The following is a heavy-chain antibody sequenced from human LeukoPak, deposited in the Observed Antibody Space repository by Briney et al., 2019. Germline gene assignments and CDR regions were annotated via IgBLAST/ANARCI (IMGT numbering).Heavy chain of an antibody. Sequence: GGSLRLSCAASGFTFSSHAMSWVRQAPGKGLEWVSVIGGSGGSTYYADSVKGRFTISRDNSKNTLYLQMSSLRAEDTAVYYCAKKKRELRGFDYWGQGPLVTVSS. V-gene: IGHV3-23*01. CDR3: AKKKRELRGFDY. CDR1: GFTFSSHA. J-gene: IGHJ4*02. D-gene: IGHD1-7*01. CDR2: IGGSGGST.